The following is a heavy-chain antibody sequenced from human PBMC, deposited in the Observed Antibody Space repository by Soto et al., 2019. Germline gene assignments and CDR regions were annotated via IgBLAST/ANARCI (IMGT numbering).Heavy chain of an antibody. CDR1: GDSFSSYW. J-gene: IGHJ6*02. CDR2: IDPSDSHT. Sequence: PGESLKICCKGSGDSFSSYWINWVRQTPGKGLEWMGRIDPSDSHTDYSPSFQGHVTISADKSINTAYLQWSSLRASDTAIYYCARVDWKYDLPRFGMDVWGPGATVTVSS. V-gene: IGHV5-10-1*01. CDR3: ARVDWKYDLPRFGMDV. D-gene: IGHD1-7*01.